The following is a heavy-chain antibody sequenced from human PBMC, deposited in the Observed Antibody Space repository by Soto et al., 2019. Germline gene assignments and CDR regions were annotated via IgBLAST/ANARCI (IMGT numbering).Heavy chain of an antibody. CDR2: ISGRGGDS. J-gene: IGHJ3*02. CDR1: GFTFTNYA. Sequence: EVQLLESGGGLVQPGESLRLSCAASGFTFTNYALSWVRQAPEKGLEWLSSISGRGGDSYYADSVKGRFTISRDNSKNTLYLQMNSLSADDTALYYCARDDSDAFDIWGQGTMVAASS. CDR3: ARDDSDAFDI. V-gene: IGHV3-23*01. D-gene: IGHD1-1*01.